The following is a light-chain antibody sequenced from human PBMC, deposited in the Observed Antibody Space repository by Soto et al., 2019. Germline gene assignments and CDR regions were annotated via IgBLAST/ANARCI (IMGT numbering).Light chain of an antibody. CDR1: HSISSY. CDR2: KAS. V-gene: IGKV1-5*03. Sequence: DVQMTQSPSTLSASVGDRVTIACRVSHSISSYLTWYQQKPGKAPKLLIYKASNLESGVPSRFSGSGSGTEFTLTISSLQPDDFAAYYCQQYNSLPWTFGQGTKV. CDR3: QQYNSLPWT. J-gene: IGKJ1*01.